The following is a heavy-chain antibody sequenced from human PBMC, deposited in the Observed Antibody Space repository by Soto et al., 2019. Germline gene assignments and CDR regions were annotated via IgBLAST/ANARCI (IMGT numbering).Heavy chain of an antibody. CDR3: RLTYLRILLGYYFDY. J-gene: IGHJ4*02. D-gene: IGHD4-17*01. CDR2: ISGSGGST. CDR1: GFTFSSYA. V-gene: IGHV3-23*01. Sequence: GGSLRLSCAASGFTFSSYAMSWVRQAPGKGLEWVSAISGSGGSTYYADSVKGRFTISRDNSKNTLYLQMNSLRAEDTAVYYCRLTYLRILLGYYFDYWGQGTLVTVSS.